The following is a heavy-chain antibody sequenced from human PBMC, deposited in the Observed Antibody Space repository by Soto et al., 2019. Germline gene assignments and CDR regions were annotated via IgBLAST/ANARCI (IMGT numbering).Heavy chain of an antibody. Sequence: PSETLSLTCAVYNGSFSGYYWTWVRQSPERGLEWIGEITHSGSTNYSPSLRSRVTISVDTSKNHFFLNLRSVTAADSGIYFFARVSCSGISCYVTSRYNYCVLDIWGQGTTVTVSS. J-gene: IGHJ6*02. CDR2: ITHSGST. D-gene: IGHD2-15*01. CDR1: NGSFSGYY. CDR3: ARVSCSGISCYVTSRYNYCVLDI. V-gene: IGHV4-34*01.